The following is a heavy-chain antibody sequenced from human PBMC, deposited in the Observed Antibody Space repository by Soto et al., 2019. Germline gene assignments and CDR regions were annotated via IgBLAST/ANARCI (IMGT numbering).Heavy chain of an antibody. CDR1: GYTFTSYY. D-gene: IGHD2-15*01. V-gene: IGHV1-46*01. CDR2: INPSGGST. J-gene: IGHJ5*02. CDR3: ARELGYCSGGSCSTYNWFDP. Sequence: QVQLVQSGAEVKKPGASVKVSCKASGYTFTSYYMHWVRQAPGQGLEWMGIINPSGGSTSYAQKFQGRVTMTRDTSTSTVYMELSSLRSEDTAVYYCARELGYCSGGSCSTYNWFDPWGQGTLVTVSS.